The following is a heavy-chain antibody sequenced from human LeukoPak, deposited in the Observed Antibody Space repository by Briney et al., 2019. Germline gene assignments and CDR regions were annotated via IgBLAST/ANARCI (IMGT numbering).Heavy chain of an antibody. CDR2: TSGSGSSI. V-gene: IGHV3-23*01. CDR3: AREEEAYSGSQIDY. D-gene: IGHD1-26*01. Sequence: PGGSLRLSCAASGFTFSNYAMSWVRQAPGKGLEWASSTSGSGSSIYYADSVKGRFTISRDNSKNSLYMQMNSLTAEDTAVYYCAREEEAYSGSQIDYWGQGTLVTVSS. CDR1: GFTFSNYA. J-gene: IGHJ4*02.